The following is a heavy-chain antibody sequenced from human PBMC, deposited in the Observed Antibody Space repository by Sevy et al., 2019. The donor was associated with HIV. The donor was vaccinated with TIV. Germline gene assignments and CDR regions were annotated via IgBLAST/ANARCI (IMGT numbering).Heavy chain of an antibody. CDR3: AREGCTKPHDY. CDR2: VSFGCGKI. V-gene: IGHV3-23*01. CDR1: GFDFSIYS. J-gene: IGHJ4*02. Sequence: GGSLRLSCAASGFDFSIYSMSWVRQAPGKGLEWVSTVSFGCGKINYADSVKGRFTISRDNSKSSVYLQMNNMGVEDTAVYYCAREGCTKPHDYWGQGTLVTVSS. D-gene: IGHD2-8*01.